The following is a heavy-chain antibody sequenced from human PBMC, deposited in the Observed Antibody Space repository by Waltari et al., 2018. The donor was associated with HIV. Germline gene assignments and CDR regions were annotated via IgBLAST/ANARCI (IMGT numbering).Heavy chain of an antibody. J-gene: IGHJ6*02. CDR2: IKTKADGGAA. CDR1: GFTFSRAW. D-gene: IGHD3-10*01. CDR3: TTSMIRKVSYYYGMDV. Sequence: EVQLVESGGGLVKPGGSLRVSCAASGFTFSRAWVSWFRQAPGKGLEWVGHIKTKADGGAADYAAPVKGRFTISRDDSKNTLYLQMDSLKTEDTAVYYCTTSMIRKVSYYYGMDVWGQGTTVTVSS. V-gene: IGHV3-15*01.